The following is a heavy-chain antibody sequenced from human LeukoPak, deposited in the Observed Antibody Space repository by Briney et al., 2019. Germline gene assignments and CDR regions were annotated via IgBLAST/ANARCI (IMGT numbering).Heavy chain of an antibody. Sequence: SETLSLTCTVSGGSVSSGSYYWSWIRQPPGKGLEWITYIYYSGSTNYTPALESRVIISVDTSKNQFSLKLSSVTAADTAVYYCARRKGIAAAGTGYYFDYWGQGTLVTVSS. V-gene: IGHV4-61*01. CDR3: ARRKGIAAAGTGYYFDY. CDR1: GGSVSSGSYY. D-gene: IGHD6-13*01. CDR2: IYYSGST. J-gene: IGHJ4*02.